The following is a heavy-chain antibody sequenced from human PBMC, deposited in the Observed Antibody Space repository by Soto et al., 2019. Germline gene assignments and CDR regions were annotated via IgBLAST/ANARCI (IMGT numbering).Heavy chain of an antibody. V-gene: IGHV1-18*01. CDR3: ARDKTVAGPRGPSRSYYDYYGMDV. J-gene: IGHJ6*01. CDR2: ISAYNGNT. D-gene: IGHD6-19*01. CDR1: GYTFTSFG. Sequence: VQLVQSGPEVKKPGASVKVSCKASGYTFTSFGITWVRQAPGQGLEWMGRISAYNGNTNYPQKVQGRVTMTTDTSTSTAYMELRSLRSDDTAVYYCARDKTVAGPRGPSRSYYDYYGMDVWGQGTTVTVSS.